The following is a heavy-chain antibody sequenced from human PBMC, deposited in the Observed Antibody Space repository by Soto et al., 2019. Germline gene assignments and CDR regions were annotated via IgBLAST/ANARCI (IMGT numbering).Heavy chain of an antibody. CDR2: ISGSGGAT. V-gene: IGHV3-23*01. Sequence: GGSLRLSCVVSGFIPSSYAMSWVRQAPGKGLERVSGISGSGGATSYADSVKGRFTISRDNSKNTLYLQMNSLSAEDTAIYYCAKDAIMVSSSFNYFDFWGQGALVT. D-gene: IGHD6-13*01. CDR3: AKDAIMVSSSFNYFDF. J-gene: IGHJ4*02. CDR1: GFIPSSYA.